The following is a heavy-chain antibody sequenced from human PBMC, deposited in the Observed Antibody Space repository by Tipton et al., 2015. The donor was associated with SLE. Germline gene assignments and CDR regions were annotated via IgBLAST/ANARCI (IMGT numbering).Heavy chain of an antibody. Sequence: LRLSCTVYGGSLSGYWWGWIRQSPGKGLEWIGEIYPTGRTDYNPSLMSRVTISVDTSQNQFSLRLTSVTAADTAVYYCATFRDMVQGVIGAFNIWGQGTMVTVSS. CDR3: ATFRDMVQGVIGAFNI. D-gene: IGHD3-10*01. CDR1: GGSLSGYW. V-gene: IGHV4-34*01. CDR2: IYPTGRT. J-gene: IGHJ3*02.